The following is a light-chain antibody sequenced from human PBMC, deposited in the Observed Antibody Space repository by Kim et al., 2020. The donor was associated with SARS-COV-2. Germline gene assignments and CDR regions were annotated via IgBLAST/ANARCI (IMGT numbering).Light chain of an antibody. CDR3: SSRDSNDNLVL. J-gene: IGLJ2*01. CDR1: SLRTYY. V-gene: IGLV3-19*01. CDR2: DKN. Sequence: SSELTQDPAVSVALGQTVRITCQGDSLRTYYASWYQQKPGQAPTLVIYDKNNRPSGIPDRCSGSTSGDTASLTITGAQAEDEADYYCSSRDSNDNLVLFGGGTQLTVL.